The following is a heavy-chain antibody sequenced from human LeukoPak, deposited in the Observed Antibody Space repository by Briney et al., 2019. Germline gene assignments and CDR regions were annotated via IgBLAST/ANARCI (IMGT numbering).Heavy chain of an antibody. CDR2: IRSDGSNK. CDR1: RFTFGSFD. D-gene: IGHD5/OR15-5a*01. CDR3: ARQIGVSIDY. Sequence: PGGSLRLSCAASRFTFGSFDMHWVRQAPGKGLEWVTFIRSDGSNKYYADSVKGRFTISRDNSKNTLYLQMSSLRPEDTAVYYCARQIGVSIDYWGQGTLVTVSS. V-gene: IGHV3-30*02. J-gene: IGHJ4*02.